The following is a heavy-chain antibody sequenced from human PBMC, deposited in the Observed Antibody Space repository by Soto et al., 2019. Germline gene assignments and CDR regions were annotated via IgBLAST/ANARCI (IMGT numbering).Heavy chain of an antibody. D-gene: IGHD1-26*01. V-gene: IGHV4-38-2*01. J-gene: IGHJ3*02. Sequence: ETLSLTCAVSGYSISSGYYWGWIRQPPGKGLEWIGSIYHSGSTYYNPSLKSRVTISVDTSKNQFSLKLSSVTAADTAVYYCARGKGRGSGSYNRDDAFDIWGQGTMVTVS. CDR1: GYSISSGYY. CDR3: ARGKGRGSGSYNRDDAFDI. CDR2: IYHSGST.